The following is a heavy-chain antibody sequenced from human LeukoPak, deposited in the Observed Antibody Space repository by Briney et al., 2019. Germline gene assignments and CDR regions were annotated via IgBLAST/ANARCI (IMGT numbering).Heavy chain of an antibody. CDR2: ISSSGSTI. D-gene: IGHD4-17*01. J-gene: IGHJ4*02. V-gene: IGHV3-11*01. Sequence: GGSLRLSCAASGFTFSDYYMSWIRQAPGEGLEWVSYISSSGSTIYYADSVKGRFTISRDNAKNSLYLQMNSLRAEDTAVYYCARVLTVTTYYFDYWGQGTLVTVSS. CDR3: ARVLTVTTYYFDY. CDR1: GFTFSDYY.